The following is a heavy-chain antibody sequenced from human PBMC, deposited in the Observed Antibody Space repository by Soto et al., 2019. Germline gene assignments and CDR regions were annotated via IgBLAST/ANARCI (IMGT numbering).Heavy chain of an antibody. CDR3: ARDSHGSSTRWYYYGMDV. CDR2: ICTSGST. J-gene: IGHJ6*02. CDR1: GSASSSCY. D-gene: IGHD6-13*01. Sequence: TGRGAGSASSSCYWSCNQQPAGKGLEWIGRICTSGSTNYNPSLKSRVTMSVDTSKNQFSLKLSSVTAADTAVYYCARDSHGSSTRWYYYGMDVWGQWTTVTVSS. V-gene: IGHV4-4*07.